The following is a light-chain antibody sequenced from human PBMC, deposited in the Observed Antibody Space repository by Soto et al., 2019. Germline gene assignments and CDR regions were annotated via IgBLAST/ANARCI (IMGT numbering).Light chain of an antibody. CDR3: QEYHTWPWT. CDR1: QSVNNN. J-gene: IGKJ1*01. CDR2: GAS. V-gene: IGKV3-15*01. Sequence: ETLMTQSPATLSVSPGERATLSCRASQSVNNNLAWYQQKLGQAPRVLIYGASTRATGIPARFTGSGSGTECILTIASLQSEYSAVYYCQEYHTWPWTFGQGTKVEFK.